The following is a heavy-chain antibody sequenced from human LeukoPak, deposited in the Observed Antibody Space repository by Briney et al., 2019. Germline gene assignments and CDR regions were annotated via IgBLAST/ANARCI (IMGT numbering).Heavy chain of an antibody. D-gene: IGHD3-9*01. V-gene: IGHV1-69*05. CDR3: ARDLSYDILTGYYPAFDY. CDR2: IIPIFGTA. CDR1: GGTFSSYA. Sequence: SVKVSCKASGGTFSSYAISWVRQAPGQGLEWMGGIIPIFGTANYAQKFQGRVTITTDESTSTAYMELSSLRSEDTAVYYCARDLSYDILTGYYPAFDYWGQGTLVTVSS. J-gene: IGHJ4*02.